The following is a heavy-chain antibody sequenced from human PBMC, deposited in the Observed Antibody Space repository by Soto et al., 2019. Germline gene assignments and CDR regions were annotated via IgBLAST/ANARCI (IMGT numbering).Heavy chain of an antibody. D-gene: IGHD2-2*01. Sequence: QVHLIQSGAEVKKPGSSVKVSCKAAGGTFNTYTLFWVRQAPGHGLEWMGRIIPMLPVTNSAQKFQGRLTLTAHKSTATAFMELTSLTSDDPAVYYCSIGSWSAETFDVWGQGTMVTVSS. V-gene: IGHV1-69*02. J-gene: IGHJ3*01. CDR2: IIPMLPVT. CDR1: GGTFNTYT. CDR3: SIGSWSAETFDV.